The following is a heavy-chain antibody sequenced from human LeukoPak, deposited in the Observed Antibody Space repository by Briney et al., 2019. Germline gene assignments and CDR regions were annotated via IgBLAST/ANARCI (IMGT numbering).Heavy chain of an antibody. D-gene: IGHD6-25*01. V-gene: IGHV1-18*01. Sequence: GASVKVSCKASGYTFTSYGISWVRQAPGQGLEWMGWISAYNGNTNYPQKLQGRVTMATDTSTSTAYMELRSLRSEDTAVYYCAREGRRYNWFDPWGQGTLVTVSS. CDR2: ISAYNGNT. J-gene: IGHJ5*02. CDR3: AREGRRYNWFDP. CDR1: GYTFTSYG.